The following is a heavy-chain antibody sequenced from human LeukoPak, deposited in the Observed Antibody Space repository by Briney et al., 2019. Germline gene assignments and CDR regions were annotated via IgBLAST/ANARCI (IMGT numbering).Heavy chain of an antibody. CDR1: GFTFSSYA. D-gene: IGHD3-10*01. CDR2: ISGSGGST. J-gene: IGHJ4*02. CDR3: AKGGVRGPYYFDY. Sequence: AGGSLRLSCAASGFTFSSYAMSWVRQAPGKGLEWVSAISGSGGSTYYADSVKGRFTISRDNSKNTLYLQMNSLRAEDTAVYYCAKGGVRGPYYFDYWGPGNPGHRLL. V-gene: IGHV3-23*01.